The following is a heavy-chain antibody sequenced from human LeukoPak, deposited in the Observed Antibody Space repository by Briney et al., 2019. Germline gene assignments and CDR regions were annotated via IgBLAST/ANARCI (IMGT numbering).Heavy chain of an antibody. V-gene: IGHV6-1*01. J-gene: IGHJ6*02. CDR3: ARLRRYIKQATSGMDV. Sequence: SQTLSLTCVISGDSVSNDTAAWSWIRQSPSRGLEWLGRTYYGSKWYYDYAISVKSRMTIDLETSKNRFSLHLNSVTPDDTAVYYCARLRRYIKQATSGMDVWGQGTTVTVSS. D-gene: IGHD5-18*01. CDR2: TYYGSKWYY. CDR1: GDSVSNDTAA.